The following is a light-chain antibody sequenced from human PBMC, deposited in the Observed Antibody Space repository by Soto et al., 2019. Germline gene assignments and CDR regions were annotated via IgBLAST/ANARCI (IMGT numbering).Light chain of an antibody. J-gene: IGKJ4*01. CDR3: QQYESFFPLT. Sequence: DIQMTQSPSTLSASVGDRVTITCRASQNINSWLAWYQQKPGKAPKLLIYKASNLESGVPSRFSGSGSGTDFPLTISSLQPDDFATYRCQQYESFFPLTFGGGTKVEIK. V-gene: IGKV1-5*03. CDR2: KAS. CDR1: QNINSW.